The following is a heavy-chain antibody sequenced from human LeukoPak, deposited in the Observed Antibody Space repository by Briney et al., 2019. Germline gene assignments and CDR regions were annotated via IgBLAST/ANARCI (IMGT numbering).Heavy chain of an antibody. CDR2: INPNSGGT. V-gene: IGHV1-2*02. CDR3: ARGLSGYFITWKGAFDI. CDR1: GYTFTGYY. Sequence: GASVKVSCKASGYTFTGYYMHWVRQAPGQGLEWMGWINPNSGGTNYAQKFQGRVTMTRDTSISTAYMELSRLRSDDTAAYYCARGLSGYFITWKGAFDIWGQGTMVTVSS. D-gene: IGHD3-22*01. J-gene: IGHJ3*02.